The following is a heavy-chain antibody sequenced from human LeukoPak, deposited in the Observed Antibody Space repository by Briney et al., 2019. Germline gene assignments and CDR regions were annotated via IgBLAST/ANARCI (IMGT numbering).Heavy chain of an antibody. V-gene: IGHV1-18*01. D-gene: IGHD6-13*01. Sequence: ASVKVSCKASGYTFTSYGISWVRQAPGQGLEWMGWISAYNGNTNYAQKLQGRVTMTTDTSTSTAYMELRSLRSDDTAVYYCARHSLTGYSSSWYDYYYGMDVWGQGTTVTVSS. CDR2: ISAYNGNT. J-gene: IGHJ6*02. CDR1: GYTFTSYG. CDR3: ARHSLTGYSSSWYDYYYGMDV.